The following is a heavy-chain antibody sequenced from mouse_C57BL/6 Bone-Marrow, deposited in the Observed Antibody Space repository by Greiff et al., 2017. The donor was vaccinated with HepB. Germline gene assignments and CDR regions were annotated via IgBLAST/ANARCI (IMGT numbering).Heavy chain of an antibody. CDR3: ARGITTVVEGYAMDY. Sequence: QVQLQQSGAELARPGASVKLSCKASGYTFTSYGISWVKQRTGQGLEWIGEIYPRSGNTYYNEKFKGKATLTADKSSSTAYMELRSLTSEDSAVYFCARGITTVVEGYAMDYWGQGTSVTVSS. D-gene: IGHD1-1*01. CDR2: IYPRSGNT. V-gene: IGHV1-81*01. CDR1: GYTFTSYG. J-gene: IGHJ4*01.